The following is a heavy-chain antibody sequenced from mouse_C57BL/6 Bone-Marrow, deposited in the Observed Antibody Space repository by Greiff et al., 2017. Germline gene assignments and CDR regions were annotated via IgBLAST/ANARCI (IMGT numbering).Heavy chain of an antibody. V-gene: IGHV5-4*01. J-gene: IGHJ4*01. CDR2: ISDGGSYT. CDR3: VRWYDYDCAMDY. CDR1: GFTFSSYA. Sequence: EVHLVESGGGLVKPGGSLKLSCAASGFTFSSYAMSWVRQTPEKRLEWVATISDGGSYTYYPDKVKGRFTISRDNAKNNLYLQMSHLKSEDTAMYYCVRWYDYDCAMDYWGQGTSVTVSS. D-gene: IGHD2-4*01.